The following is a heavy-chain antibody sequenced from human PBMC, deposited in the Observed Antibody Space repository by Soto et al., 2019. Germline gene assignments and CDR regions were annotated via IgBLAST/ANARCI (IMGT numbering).Heavy chain of an antibody. J-gene: IGHJ4*02. Sequence: QVQLQESGPGLVKPSQTLSLTCTVSGGSISSGDYYWSWIRQPPGKGLEWIGYIYYSGSTYYNPSLKXRXTXSXXTSKNQCSLKLSSVTAADTAVYYCARTTYNWNFDYWGQGTLVTVSS. CDR3: ARTTYNWNFDY. D-gene: IGHD1-20*01. CDR2: IYYSGST. V-gene: IGHV4-30-4*01. CDR1: GGSISSGDYY.